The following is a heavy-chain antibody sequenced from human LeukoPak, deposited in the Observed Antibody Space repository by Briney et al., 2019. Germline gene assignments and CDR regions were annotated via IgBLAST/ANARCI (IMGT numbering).Heavy chain of an antibody. V-gene: IGHV1-46*01. CDR1: GYTFTSYA. Sequence: ASVKVSCKASGYTFTSYAMNWVRQAPGQGLEWMGIINPSGGSTSYAQKFQGRVTMTRDMSSSTVYMELSSLRSEDTAVYYCARDPYSSSWSSPGWFDPWGQGTLVTVSS. J-gene: IGHJ5*02. D-gene: IGHD6-13*01. CDR2: INPSGGST. CDR3: ARDPYSSSWSSPGWFDP.